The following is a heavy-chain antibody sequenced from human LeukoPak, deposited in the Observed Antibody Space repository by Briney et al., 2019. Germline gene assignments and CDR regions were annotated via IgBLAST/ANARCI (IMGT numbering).Heavy chain of an antibody. J-gene: IGHJ6*03. Sequence: PGGSLRLSCAASGFTFSAYWMTWVRQAPGKGLEWVAHINEGGNSKYYVDSVRGRFTISRDKTKDLLHLQMNSLSAEDTALYYCARNMLGYNYHYMDVWGKGTTVTVSS. V-gene: IGHV3-7*01. D-gene: IGHD2-8*01. CDR1: GFTFSAYW. CDR3: ARNMLGYNYHYMDV. CDR2: INEGGNSK.